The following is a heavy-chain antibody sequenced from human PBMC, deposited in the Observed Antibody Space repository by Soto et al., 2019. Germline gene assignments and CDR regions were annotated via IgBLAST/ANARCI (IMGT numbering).Heavy chain of an antibody. CDR1: GGSISSHY. CDR3: ARGRHRNPDY. CDR2: IFDNRNT. J-gene: IGHJ4*02. D-gene: IGHD4-4*01. Sequence: SETLSLTCIVSGGSISSHYWSWIRQPPGKGLEWIGYIFDNRNTNYNPSLRSRVSMSVDTSTSTAYLELRTLRSDDTAVYYCARGRHRNPDYWGQGTLVTVSS. V-gene: IGHV4-59*11.